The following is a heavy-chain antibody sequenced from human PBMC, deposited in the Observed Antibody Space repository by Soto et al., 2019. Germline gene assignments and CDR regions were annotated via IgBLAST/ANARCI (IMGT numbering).Heavy chain of an antibody. CDR3: ARDPRGELSSALSLESGMDV. CDR2: ISYDGSNK. J-gene: IGHJ6*02. D-gene: IGHD3-16*02. CDR1: VFPFSSYS. Sequence: PGGSLRISFAASVFPFSSYSMHWVRQAPGKGLEWVAVISYDGSNKYYADSVKGRFTISRDNSKNTLYLQMNSLRAEDTAVYYCARDPRGELSSALSLESGMDVWGQGTTVTVSS. V-gene: IGHV3-30-3*01.